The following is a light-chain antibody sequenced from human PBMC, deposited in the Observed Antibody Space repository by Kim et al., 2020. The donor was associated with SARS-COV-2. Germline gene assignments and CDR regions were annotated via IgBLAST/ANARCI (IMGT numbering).Light chain of an antibody. CDR1: QGISSN. J-gene: IGKJ1*01. V-gene: IGKV3D-15*01. CDR3: QQYHNWPPT. CDR2: GAS. Sequence: EIVVTQSPATLSVSPGERATLSCRASQGISSNLAWYQKKPGQAPRLLISGASTRATGIPARFSGGGSGTEFTFTISSLQSEDFAVYYCQQYHNWPPTFGEGTKVDIK.